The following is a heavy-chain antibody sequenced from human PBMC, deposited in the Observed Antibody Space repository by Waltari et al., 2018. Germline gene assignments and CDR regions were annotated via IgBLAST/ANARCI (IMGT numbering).Heavy chain of an antibody. J-gene: IGHJ4*02. V-gene: IGHV1-2*06. CDR1: GYTFTGYY. CDR3: ARDKMDYYDSSGYYDY. Sequence: QVQLVQSGAEVKKPGASVKVSCKASGYTFTGYYMHWVRPAPGQGLEWMGRINPNSGGTNYAQKFKGRGTMTRDTSISTAYMELSRLRSDDTAVYYCARDKMDYYDSSGYYDYWGQGTLVTVSS. CDR2: INPNSGGT. D-gene: IGHD3-22*01.